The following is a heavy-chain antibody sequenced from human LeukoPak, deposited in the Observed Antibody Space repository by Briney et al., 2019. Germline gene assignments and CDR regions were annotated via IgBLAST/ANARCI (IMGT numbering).Heavy chain of an antibody. J-gene: IGHJ3*02. D-gene: IGHD6-19*01. CDR3: ARLRPVAGYDAFDI. Sequence: SETLSLTCTVSGGSISSYYWIWIRQPPGKGLEWIGYIYYRGRTNYNPSLKSRVTISVDTSKNQFSLKLSSVTAADTAVYYCARLRPVAGYDAFDIWGHGTMVTVSS. V-gene: IGHV4-59*01. CDR2: IYYRGRT. CDR1: GGSISSYY.